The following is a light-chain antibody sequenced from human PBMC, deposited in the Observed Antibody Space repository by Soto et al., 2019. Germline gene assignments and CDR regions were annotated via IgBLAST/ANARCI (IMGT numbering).Light chain of an antibody. CDR3: EQSYSIPYT. V-gene: IGKV1-39*01. J-gene: IGKJ2*01. Sequence: DIQMTQSPSSLSASVGDRVTITCRAGQSIRKYLNWFQQKSGKAPNLLIYSAFSLQSGVPSRFSGSGAGTDFTLIISSLQPEEVATYYCEQSYSIPYTFGQGTKLEIK. CDR1: QSIRKY. CDR2: SAF.